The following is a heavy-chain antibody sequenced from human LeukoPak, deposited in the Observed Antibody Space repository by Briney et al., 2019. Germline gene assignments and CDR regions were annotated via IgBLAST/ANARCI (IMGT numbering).Heavy chain of an antibody. J-gene: IGHJ4*02. CDR2: ISAYDAKT. D-gene: IGHD1-14*01. Sequence: ASVKVSCRASGYTFVRYGLNWVRQAPGQGLEWMGWISAYDAKTHYAESLQGRVTMTRDISASTVYMELRSLRSDDTAVYYCARDSRSPGRMSSDYWGQGTLVTVSS. V-gene: IGHV1-18*01. CDR3: ARDSRSPGRMSSDY. CDR1: GYTFVRYG.